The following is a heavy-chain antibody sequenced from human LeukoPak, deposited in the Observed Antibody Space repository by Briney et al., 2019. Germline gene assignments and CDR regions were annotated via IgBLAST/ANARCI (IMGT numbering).Heavy chain of an antibody. CDR1: GFTFSRYG. CDR3: ARVSYYYGSGSYYKDYYYYMDV. V-gene: IGHV3-23*01. D-gene: IGHD3-10*01. CDR2: ISGSGGST. Sequence: GGTLRLSCVASGFTFSRYGMTWVRQAPGKGLQWVSAISGSGGSTYYADSVKGRFTISRDNSKNTLYLQMNSLRAEDTSVYYCARVSYYYGSGSYYKDYYYYMDVWGKGTTVTISS. J-gene: IGHJ6*03.